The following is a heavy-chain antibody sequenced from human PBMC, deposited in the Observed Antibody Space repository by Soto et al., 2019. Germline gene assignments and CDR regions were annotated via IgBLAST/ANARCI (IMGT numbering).Heavy chain of an antibody. Sequence: ASVKVSCKAPGYTFTGYYMHWVRQAPGQGLEWMGWINPNSGGTNYAQKFQGRVTMTRDTSISTAYMELSRLRTDDSAVYYCARGWELIHFYFDSWGQGTLVTVSS. D-gene: IGHD1-26*01. CDR1: GYTFTGYY. V-gene: IGHV1-2*02. J-gene: IGHJ4*02. CDR3: ARGWELIHFYFDS. CDR2: INPNSGGT.